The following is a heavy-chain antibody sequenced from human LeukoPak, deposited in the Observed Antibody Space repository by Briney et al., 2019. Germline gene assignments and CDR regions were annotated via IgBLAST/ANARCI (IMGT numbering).Heavy chain of an antibody. D-gene: IGHD6-13*01. Sequence: GGSLRLSCAASGFTFRNYAMSWVRQAPGKGLEWVSAIIGSGSSTYYADSVKGRFTISRDNSKNTLFLQMNSLRAEDTAVYYCAKDRAQQLVLDFWGQGTLVTVSS. CDR2: IIGSGSST. J-gene: IGHJ4*02. CDR1: GFTFRNYA. CDR3: AKDRAQQLVLDF. V-gene: IGHV3-23*01.